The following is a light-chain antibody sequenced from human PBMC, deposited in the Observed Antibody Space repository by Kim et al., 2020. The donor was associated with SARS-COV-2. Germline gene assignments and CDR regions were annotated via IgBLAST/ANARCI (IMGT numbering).Light chain of an antibody. V-gene: IGLV2-8*01. CDR3: NSYTGNYNWV. Sequence: GQSVTIPCAGTSSDVGVYNHVSWYQQHPDKAPKLIIYEVNKRPSGVPDRFSGSKSGNTASLTVSGLQAEDEADYYCNSYTGNYNWVFGGGTQLTVL. CDR2: EVN. J-gene: IGLJ3*02. CDR1: SSDVGVYNH.